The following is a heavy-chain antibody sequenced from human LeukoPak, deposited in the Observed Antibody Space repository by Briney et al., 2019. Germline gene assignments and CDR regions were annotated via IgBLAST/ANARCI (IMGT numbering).Heavy chain of an antibody. Sequence: SETLSLTCAVYGGSFSGYYWSRIRQPPGKGLEWIGEINHSGSTNYNPPLKSRVTISVDTSKNQFSLKLSSVTAADTAVYYCARGFGITMIPRGYYFDYWGQGTLVTVSS. J-gene: IGHJ4*02. CDR2: INHSGST. V-gene: IGHV4-34*01. CDR1: GGSFSGYY. CDR3: ARGFGITMIPRGYYFDY. D-gene: IGHD3-22*01.